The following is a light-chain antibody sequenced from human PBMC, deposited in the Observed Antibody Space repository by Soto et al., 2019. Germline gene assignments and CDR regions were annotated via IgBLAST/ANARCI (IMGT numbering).Light chain of an antibody. CDR3: CSYAGSSTV. CDR1: SSDVGSYNL. Sequence: QSALTQPASVSGSPGQSITISCTGTSSDVGSYNLVSWYQQHPGKAPKLMIYEVSKRPSGVSNRFSGSKSGNTASLTISGLQAEDEADYYCCSYAGSSTVFGRGTKLTVL. J-gene: IGLJ3*02. V-gene: IGLV2-23*02. CDR2: EVS.